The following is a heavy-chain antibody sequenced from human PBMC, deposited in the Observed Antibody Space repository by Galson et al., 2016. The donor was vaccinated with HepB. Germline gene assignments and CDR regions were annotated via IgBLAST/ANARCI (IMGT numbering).Heavy chain of an antibody. J-gene: IGHJ6*04. Sequence: SLRLSCAASGFSFSTYGMHWVRQAPGKGLEWVAVIWYDGTNEYYVESVRGRFTISRDNSENTLYLQMNSLRAEDTAVYFCARDVVGGSARRTGFYYCYYGMDVWGRGTTVTVSS. CDR2: IWYDGTNE. CDR1: GFSFSTYG. CDR3: ARDVVGGSARRTGFYYCYYGMDV. D-gene: IGHD3-10*01. V-gene: IGHV3-33*01.